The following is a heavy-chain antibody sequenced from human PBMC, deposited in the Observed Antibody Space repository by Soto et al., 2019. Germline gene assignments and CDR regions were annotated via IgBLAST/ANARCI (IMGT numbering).Heavy chain of an antibody. Sequence: AETLSLTCTISDGSISISSYYWGGIRQPPGKGREWIGSIYYSGSTYYNPSLKSRVTISVDTSKNQFSLKLSSVTAADTAVYYCARHLQRVVVTAILGHYFDYWGQGTMVTVSP. CDR1: DGSISISSYY. D-gene: IGHD2-21*02. CDR3: ARHLQRVVVTAILGHYFDY. V-gene: IGHV4-39*01. CDR2: IYYSGST. J-gene: IGHJ4*02.